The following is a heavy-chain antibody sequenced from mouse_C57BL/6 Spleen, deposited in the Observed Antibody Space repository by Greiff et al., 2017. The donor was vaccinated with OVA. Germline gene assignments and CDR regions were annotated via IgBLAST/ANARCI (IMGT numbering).Heavy chain of an antibody. D-gene: IGHD2-1*01. CDR1: GFSFTSYG. Sequence: VKVVESGPGLVQPSQSLSITCTVSGFSFTSYGVHWVRQSPGKGLEWLGVIWSGGSTDYNAAFITRLSISKDNSKSQVFFKMNSLQADDTARYYCARMDYGNMGYWGQGTSVTVSS. J-gene: IGHJ4*01. V-gene: IGHV2-2*01. CDR2: IWSGGST. CDR3: ARMDYGNMGY.